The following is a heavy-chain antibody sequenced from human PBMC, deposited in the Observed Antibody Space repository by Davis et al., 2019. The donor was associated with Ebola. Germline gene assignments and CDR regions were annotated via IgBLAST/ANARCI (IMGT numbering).Heavy chain of an antibody. V-gene: IGHV3-11*06. CDR1: GFTFSAYY. CDR3: ARVGSSEGGLDY. CDR2: ISSSSSYT. J-gene: IGHJ4*02. Sequence: PGGSLRLSCAASGFTFSAYYMSWIRQAPGKGLERVSYISSSSSYTNYADSVKGRFTISRDNAKNSLYLQMNSLRAEDTAVYCCARVGSSEGGLDYWGQGTLVTVSS. D-gene: IGHD6-6*01.